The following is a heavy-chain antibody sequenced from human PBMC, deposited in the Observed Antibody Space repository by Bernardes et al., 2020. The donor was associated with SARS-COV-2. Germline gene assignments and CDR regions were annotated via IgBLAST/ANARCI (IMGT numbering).Heavy chain of an antibody. J-gene: IGHJ5*02. CDR2: IYPGDYDT. D-gene: IGHD6-13*01. V-gene: IGHV5-51*01. CDR1: GYSFNSYW. Sequence: GESLMIYCKGSGYSFNSYWIGWVRQMPGKGLEWMGIIYPGDYDTRYSPSFQGQVTISADKSIRTAYLQWSSLKASDTAMYYCASIAAAGTSAWFDPWGQGTLVTVSS. CDR3: ASIAAAGTSAWFDP.